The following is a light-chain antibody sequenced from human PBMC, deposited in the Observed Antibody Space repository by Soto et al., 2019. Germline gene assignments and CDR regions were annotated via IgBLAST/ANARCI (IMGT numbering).Light chain of an antibody. CDR2: SAS. V-gene: IGKV1-39*01. CDR1: ESISDY. CDR3: QQTFSHLLS. J-gene: IGKJ4*01. Sequence: DIQLTQSPSSMSASVGDRVTIVCRASESISDYLNLYQLKSGEAPKVLIYSASTLRRGVPSRFSGTRSATEFTLTICSLQHEDVATYYCQQTFSHLLSFGGGTKVEIK.